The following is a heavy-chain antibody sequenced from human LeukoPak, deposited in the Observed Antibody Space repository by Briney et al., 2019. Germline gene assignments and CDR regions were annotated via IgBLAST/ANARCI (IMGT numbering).Heavy chain of an antibody. V-gene: IGHV6-1*01. CDR2: TYYRSKWYN. D-gene: IGHD7-27*01. Sequence: SQTLSLTCAISGDSVSSNSAAWHWIRQSPSRGLEWLGRTYYRSKWYNDYAVSVKSRITINPDTSKNQFSLQLNSVTPEDTAVYYCARGALTVLNWFDPWGQGTLVTVSS. CDR1: GDSVSSNSAA. J-gene: IGHJ5*02. CDR3: ARGALTVLNWFDP.